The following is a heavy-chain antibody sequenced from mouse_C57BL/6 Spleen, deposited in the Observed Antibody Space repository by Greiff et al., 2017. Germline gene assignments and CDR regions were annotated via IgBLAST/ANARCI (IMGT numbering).Heavy chain of an antibody. J-gene: IGHJ2*01. CDR2: IHPNSGST. CDR1: GYTFTSYW. Sequence: QVQLQQPGAELVKPGASVKLSCKASGYTFTSYWMHWVKQRPGQGLEWIGMIHPNSGSTNYNEKFKSKATLTVDKSSSTAYMQLSSLTSEDSAVYDWAREGVNSTRGYFDYWGQGTTLTVSS. CDR3: AREGVNSTRGYFDY. V-gene: IGHV1-64*01.